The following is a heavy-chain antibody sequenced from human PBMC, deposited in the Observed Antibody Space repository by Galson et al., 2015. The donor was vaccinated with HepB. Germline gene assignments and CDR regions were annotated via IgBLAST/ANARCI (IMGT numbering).Heavy chain of an antibody. CDR2: ISAYNGNT. D-gene: IGHD5-12*01. CDR1: GYTFTSYG. CDR3: ARCQTGDLVAFREYYFDY. Sequence: SVKVSCKASGYTFTSYGISWVRQAPGQGLEWMGWISAYNGNTNYAQKLQGRVTMTTDTSTSTAYMELRSLRSDDTAVYYCARCQTGDLVAFREYYFDYWGQGTLVTVSS. J-gene: IGHJ4*02. V-gene: IGHV1-18*01.